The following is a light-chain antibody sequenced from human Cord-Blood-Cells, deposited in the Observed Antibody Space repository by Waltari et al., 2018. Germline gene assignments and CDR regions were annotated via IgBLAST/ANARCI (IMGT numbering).Light chain of an antibody. V-gene: IGLV1-40*01. CDR3: QSYDSSLSGYV. Sequence: QSVLTQPPSVSWAPGQRVTISCTGSSSNIGAGDDVHRYQQLPGTAPKLLIYGSSNRPSGVPDRFSGSKSRTSSSLAITGLQADDEADYYCQSYDSSLSGYVFGTGTKVTVL. CDR1: SSNIGAGDD. J-gene: IGLJ1*01. CDR2: GSS.